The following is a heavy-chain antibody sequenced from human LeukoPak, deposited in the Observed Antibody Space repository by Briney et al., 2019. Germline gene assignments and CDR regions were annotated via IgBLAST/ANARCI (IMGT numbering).Heavy chain of an antibody. CDR2: FDVEDGEI. D-gene: IGHD3-3*01. J-gene: IGHJ3*02. CDR1: GYTLTQLS. V-gene: IGHV1-24*01. Sequence: ASGKVSCKVSGYTLTQLSVHWVRQAPGKGLEWMGGFDVEDGEIIYAQKFQGRVTMTEDTSTDTAYTELSSLRSEDTAVYYCATNRQIMILGVVIMPAFDIWGQGTMVTVSS. CDR3: ATNRQIMILGVVIMPAFDI.